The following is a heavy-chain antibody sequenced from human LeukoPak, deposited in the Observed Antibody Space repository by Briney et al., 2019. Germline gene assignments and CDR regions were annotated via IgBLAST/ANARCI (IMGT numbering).Heavy chain of an antibody. V-gene: IGHV7-4-1*02. CDR2: INTNTGNP. CDR3: ARDQLLDYGDYDGAFDI. D-gene: IGHD4-17*01. Sequence: ASVKVSCKASGYTFTSYAMNWVRQAPGQGLEWMGWINTNTGNPTYAQGFTGRFVFSLDTSVSTAYLQISSLKAEDTAVYYCARDQLLDYGDYDGAFDIWGQGTMVTVSS. CDR1: GYTFTSYA. J-gene: IGHJ3*02.